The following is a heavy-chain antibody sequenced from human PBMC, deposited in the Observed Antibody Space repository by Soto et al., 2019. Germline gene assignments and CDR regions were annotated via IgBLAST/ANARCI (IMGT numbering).Heavy chain of an antibody. Sequence: SVKVSCKASGGTFSSYAISWVRQAPGQGLEWMGGIIPIFGTANYAQKFQGRVTITADESTSTAYMELSSLRSEDTAVYYCAIRVALALYYYYGMDVWGQGTTVTVSS. CDR2: IIPIFGTA. CDR3: AIRVALALYYYYGMDV. J-gene: IGHJ6*02. CDR1: GGTFSSYA. V-gene: IGHV1-69*13. D-gene: IGHD3-3*01.